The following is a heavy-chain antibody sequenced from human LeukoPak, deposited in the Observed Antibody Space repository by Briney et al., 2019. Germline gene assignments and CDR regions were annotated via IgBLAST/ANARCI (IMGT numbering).Heavy chain of an antibody. V-gene: IGHV3-23*01. CDR3: ATFCSGGDCYSFAP. CDR1: GFTFNNYA. J-gene: IGHJ5*02. D-gene: IGHD2-15*01. Sequence: GGSLRLSCAVSGFTFNNYAMTWVRQAPGKGLEWVSTIIGSGGSTDYADSVKGRFTISRDNSKDTLFLQMDSLRVEDTAVYYCATFCSGGDCYSFAPWGQGTLVTVSS. CDR2: IIGSGGST.